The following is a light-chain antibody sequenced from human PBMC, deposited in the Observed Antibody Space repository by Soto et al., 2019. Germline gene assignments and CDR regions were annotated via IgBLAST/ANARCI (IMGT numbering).Light chain of an antibody. CDR3: AAWDVSLVV. CDR2: SDN. V-gene: IGLV1-44*01. J-gene: IGLJ2*01. Sequence: QSVLTQPPSASGTPGQRVTIFCSGGSSNIGTNTVIWYQQLPGAAPKLLIYSDNQRPSGVPDRFSGSKSGTSASLAISGLQSEDEADYYCAAWDVSLVVFGGGTKVTVL. CDR1: SSNIGTNT.